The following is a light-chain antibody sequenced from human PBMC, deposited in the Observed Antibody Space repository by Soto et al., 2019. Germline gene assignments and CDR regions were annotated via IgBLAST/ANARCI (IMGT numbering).Light chain of an antibody. Sequence: QSVLTQPPSVSGAPGQRVTISCTGTSSNIGAGYEVHWYHQLPGTAPKFLVSGNDNRPSGVPDRLSASKSGTSGSLASLAISGLRSEDEGDYFCASWDDSLSGVLFGGGTKVTVL. CDR2: GND. CDR3: ASWDDSLSGVL. J-gene: IGLJ2*01. CDR1: SSNIGAGYE. V-gene: IGLV1-40*01.